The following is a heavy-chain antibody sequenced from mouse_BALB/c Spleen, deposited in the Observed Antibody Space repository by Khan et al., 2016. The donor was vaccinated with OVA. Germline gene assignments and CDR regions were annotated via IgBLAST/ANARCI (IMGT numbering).Heavy chain of an antibody. V-gene: IGHV2-3*01. CDR2: IWGDGST. CDR1: GFSLTSYG. J-gene: IGHJ4*01. CDR3: AKWGTANSYAMDY. Sequence: QVQLKESGPGLVAPSQSLSITCTVSGFSLTSYGVNWVRQPPGKGLEWLGVIWGDGSTNYHSTLMSRLSISKDNSQNQVFLKLSSLQTDDTATYYCAKWGTANSYAMDYWGQGTSVTVSS. D-gene: IGHD1-2*01.